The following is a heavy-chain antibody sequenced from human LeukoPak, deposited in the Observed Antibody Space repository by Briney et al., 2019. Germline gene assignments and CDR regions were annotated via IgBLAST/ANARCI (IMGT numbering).Heavy chain of an antibody. D-gene: IGHD5-24*01. Sequence: SETLSLTCAVSGGSVSSGGYSWSWNRQPPGKGLEWIGYIYHSGSTYYNPSLKSRVTISVDRSKNQFSLKLSSVTAADTAVYYCARARDGYNNPFDYWGQGTLVTVSS. CDR3: ARARDGYNNPFDY. CDR1: GGSVSSGGYS. J-gene: IGHJ4*02. V-gene: IGHV4-30-2*01. CDR2: IYHSGST.